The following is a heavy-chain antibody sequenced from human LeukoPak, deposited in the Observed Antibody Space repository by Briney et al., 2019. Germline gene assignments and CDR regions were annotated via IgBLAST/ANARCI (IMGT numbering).Heavy chain of an antibody. J-gene: IGHJ6*03. CDR3: ARDSPYSSSSPHLFGYYYYMDV. V-gene: IGHV3-7*01. Sequence: GGSLRLSCAASGFTFSNYWMSWVRQAPGKGLEWVANIKKDGSEKYYVDSVKGRFTISRDNAKNTLYLQMNSLRAEDTAVYYCARDSPYSSSSPHLFGYYYYMDVWGKGTTVTVSS. CDR2: IKKDGSEK. CDR1: GFTFSNYW. D-gene: IGHD6-6*01.